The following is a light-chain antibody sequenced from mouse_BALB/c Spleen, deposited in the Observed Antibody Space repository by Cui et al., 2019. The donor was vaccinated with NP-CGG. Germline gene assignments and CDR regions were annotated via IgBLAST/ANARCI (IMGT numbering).Light chain of an antibody. CDR2: GTN. V-gene: IGLV1*01. J-gene: IGLJ1*01. CDR1: TGAITTSNY. Sequence: QAVVTQESALNTSPGETVTLTCRSSTGAITTSNYANWVQEKPDHLFTGLIGGTNNRAPGVPASFSGSLIGDKAALTITGAQTEDEAIYFCALWYSNHWVFGGGTKLTVL. CDR3: ALWYSNHWV.